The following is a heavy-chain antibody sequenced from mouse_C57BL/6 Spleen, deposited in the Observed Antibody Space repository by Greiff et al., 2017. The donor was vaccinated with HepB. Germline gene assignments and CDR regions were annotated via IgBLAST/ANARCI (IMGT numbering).Heavy chain of an antibody. V-gene: IGHV1-18*01. CDR2: INPNNGGT. Sequence: EVQLQQSGPELVKPGASVKIPCKASGCTFTDYNMDWVKQSHGKSLEWIGDINPNNGGTIYNQKFKGKATLTVDKSSSTAYMELRSLTSEDTAVYYCAREGDYYGSGTWFAYWGQGTLVTVSA. D-gene: IGHD1-1*01. CDR3: AREGDYYGSGTWFAY. CDR1: GCTFTDYN. J-gene: IGHJ3*01.